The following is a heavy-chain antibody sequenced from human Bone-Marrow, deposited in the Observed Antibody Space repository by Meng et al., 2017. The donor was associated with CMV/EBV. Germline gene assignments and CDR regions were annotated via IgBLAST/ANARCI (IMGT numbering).Heavy chain of an antibody. CDR1: GFTFSSYE. D-gene: IGHD6-19*01. CDR2: ISSSGSTI. CDR3: ARVPLYSSGWPTSYDMDG. V-gene: IGHV3-48*03. J-gene: IGHJ6*02. Sequence: GESLRLSCAASGFTFSSYEMNWVRQAPGKGLEWVSHISSSGSTIYYADSVKGRFTISRDNAKNSLYLQMNSLRVEDTAVYYCARVPLYSSGWPTSYDMDGWGQGTTVTVSS.